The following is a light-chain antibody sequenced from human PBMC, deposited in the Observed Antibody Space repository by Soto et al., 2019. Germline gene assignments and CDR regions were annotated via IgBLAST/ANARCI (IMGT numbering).Light chain of an antibody. CDR2: EVS. Sequence: QSVLTQPASVSGSPGQSITISCTGTSSDVGGYNYVSWYQQHPGKAPKLMIYEVSNRPSGVSNRFSGSKSGNTASLTISELQAEDEADYYCSSYTSSSTLRVFGGGTKLTVL. CDR1: SSDVGGYNY. J-gene: IGLJ3*02. V-gene: IGLV2-14*01. CDR3: SSYTSSSTLRV.